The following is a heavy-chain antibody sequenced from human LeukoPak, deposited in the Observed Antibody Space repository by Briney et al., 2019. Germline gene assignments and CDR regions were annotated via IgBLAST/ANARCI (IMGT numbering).Heavy chain of an antibody. CDR2: MSANGDTT. V-gene: IGHV3-23*01. CDR3: AKRSTQTTPSNYIYFYMDV. Sequence: PSGGSLRLSCAASGFTFTTYAMTWVRQAPGRGLEWVAAMSANGDTTYYADSVRGRSTISRDNFKNTLYLEMNSLRAEDTAVYYCAKRSTQTTPSNYIYFYMDVWGKGTTVTVS. D-gene: IGHD4-11*01. J-gene: IGHJ6*03. CDR1: GFTFTTYA.